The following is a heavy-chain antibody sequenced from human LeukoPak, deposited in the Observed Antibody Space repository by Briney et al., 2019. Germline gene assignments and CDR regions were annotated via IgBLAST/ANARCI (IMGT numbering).Heavy chain of an antibody. V-gene: IGHV1-46*01. CDR2: INTSGGDT. CDR1: GYTFTTRYY. CDR3: AREESGGYFDY. J-gene: IGHJ4*02. D-gene: IGHD2-8*02. Sequence: AAVKYSCKASGYTFTTRYYMHWVRQAPGQGLEWIGIINTSGGDTNYAQKFQGRVTMTRDTSTSTVYMELGSLTSEDTAVYYCAREESGGYFDYWGQGTLVTVSS.